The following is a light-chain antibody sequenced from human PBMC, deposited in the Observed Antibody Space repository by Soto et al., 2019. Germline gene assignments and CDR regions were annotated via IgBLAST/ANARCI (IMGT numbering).Light chain of an antibody. CDR3: QQRYSLPRS. V-gene: IGKV1-39*01. Sequence: DIQMTQSPSSLSASVGDRVTITCRASQSVSGSLSWYQQKPGKAPNLLIYAASSLQSGVPSRFSGSGSGTDFTLTISTLQPEDFATYSCQQRYSLPRSFGQGTKVEVK. J-gene: IGKJ1*01. CDR1: QSVSGS. CDR2: AAS.